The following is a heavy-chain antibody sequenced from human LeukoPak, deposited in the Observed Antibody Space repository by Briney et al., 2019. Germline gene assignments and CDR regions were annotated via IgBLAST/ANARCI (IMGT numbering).Heavy chain of an antibody. CDR1: GGSISSGGYY. Sequence: SQTLSLTCTVSGGSISSGGYYWSWIRQHPGKGLEWIAYIYYSGSTYYNPSLKSRVTISVDTSKNQFSLKLSSVTAADTAVYYCARAPPPYSSSLYYFDYWGQGTLVTVSS. V-gene: IGHV4-31*03. J-gene: IGHJ4*02. D-gene: IGHD6-13*01. CDR2: IYYSGST. CDR3: ARAPPPYSSSLYYFDY.